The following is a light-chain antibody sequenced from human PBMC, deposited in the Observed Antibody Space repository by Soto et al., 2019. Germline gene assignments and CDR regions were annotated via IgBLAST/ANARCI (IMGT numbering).Light chain of an antibody. Sequence: SYELAQPPSVSVAPGKTASITCGGNNIGSKSVLWYQQRAGRAPVLLIYYDRYRPSGIPDRFSGSNSGNTATLTISRVEAGDEADYYCQVWDTTSDQGVFGGGTKVTVL. CDR1: NIGSKS. J-gene: IGLJ2*01. CDR3: QVWDTTSDQGV. V-gene: IGLV3-21*04. CDR2: YDR.